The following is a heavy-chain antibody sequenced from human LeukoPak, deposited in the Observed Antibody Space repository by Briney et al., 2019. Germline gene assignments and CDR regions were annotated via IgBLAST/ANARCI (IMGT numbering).Heavy chain of an antibody. CDR2: IIPILGIA. D-gene: IGHD6-19*01. Sequence: GASVEVSCKASGGTFSSYAISWVRQAPGQGLEWMGRIIPILGIANYAQKFQGRVTITADKSTSTAYMELSSLRSEDTAVYYCASYEYSSGWNDAFDIWGQGTMVTVSS. J-gene: IGHJ3*02. CDR1: GGTFSSYA. V-gene: IGHV1-69*04. CDR3: ASYEYSSGWNDAFDI.